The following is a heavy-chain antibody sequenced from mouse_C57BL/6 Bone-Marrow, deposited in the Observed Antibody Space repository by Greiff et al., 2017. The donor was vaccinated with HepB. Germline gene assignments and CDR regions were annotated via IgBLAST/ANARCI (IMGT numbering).Heavy chain of an antibody. CDR3: AGGGFLDY. V-gene: IGHV1-81*01. J-gene: IGHJ2*01. Sequence: QVQLQQSGAELARPGASVKLSCKASGYTFTSYGISWVKQRTGQGLEWIGEIYPRSGNTYYNEKFKGKATLTEDKSSSTAYMELRSLTSEDSAVYFCAGGGFLDYGGQGTTLTVSS. CDR2: IYPRSGNT. CDR1: GYTFTSYG.